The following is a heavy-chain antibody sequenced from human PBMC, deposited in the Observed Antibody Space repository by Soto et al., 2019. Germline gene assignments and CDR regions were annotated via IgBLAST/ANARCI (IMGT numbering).Heavy chain of an antibody. Sequence: GGSLRLSCVASGFSLSSYEMNWVRQAPGKGLEWISYISDSGNTIYYADSVQGRFTISRDIAKNSLFLQMATLRAEDTAVYYCAVVRYSDYEDGLDVWGQGASVNVSS. CDR2: ISDSGNTI. CDR3: AVVRYSDYEDGLDV. V-gene: IGHV3-48*03. J-gene: IGHJ6*02. CDR1: GFSLSSYE. D-gene: IGHD5-12*01.